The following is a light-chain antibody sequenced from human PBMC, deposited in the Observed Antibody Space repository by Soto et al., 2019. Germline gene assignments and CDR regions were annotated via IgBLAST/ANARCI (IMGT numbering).Light chain of an antibody. J-gene: IGLJ1*01. V-gene: IGLV1-44*01. CDR2: SDN. Sequence: QSVLTQPPSASGTPGQRVTISCSGSSSNIGSNTVNWFQQLPVTAPKLLIYSDNRRPSGVPGRFSGSKSGTSASLAISGFEFEDEADYYCAAWDDSLNGPHVFGTGTKVTVL. CDR3: AAWDDSLNGPHV. CDR1: SSNIGSNT.